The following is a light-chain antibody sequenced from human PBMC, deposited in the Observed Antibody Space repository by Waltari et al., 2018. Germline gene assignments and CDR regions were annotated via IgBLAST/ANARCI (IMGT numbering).Light chain of an antibody. CDR1: QTLISN. Sequence: EIVMTQSPATLSVSPGERATLSCRASQTLISNFAWYQQKPGQAPRLLIYGASIRATGIPARFSGSGSGTQFTLTISSLQSEDFVVYYCQQYNNRPYTFGQGTKLEIK. V-gene: IGKV3-15*01. CDR2: GAS. CDR3: QQYNNRPYT. J-gene: IGKJ2*01.